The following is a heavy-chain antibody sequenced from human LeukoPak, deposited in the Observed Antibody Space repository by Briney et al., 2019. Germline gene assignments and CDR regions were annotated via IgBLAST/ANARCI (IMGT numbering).Heavy chain of an antibody. CDR3: ARSAGPLVVMFNY. J-gene: IGHJ4*02. CDR1: GGTFSSYA. D-gene: IGHD3-22*01. Sequence: SVKVSCKASGGTFSSYAISWVRQAPGQGLEWMGGIIPIFGTANYAQKFQGRVTITTDESTSTAYMELSRLRSDDTAVYYCARSAGPLVVMFNYWGQGTLVTVSS. V-gene: IGHV1-69*05. CDR2: IIPIFGTA.